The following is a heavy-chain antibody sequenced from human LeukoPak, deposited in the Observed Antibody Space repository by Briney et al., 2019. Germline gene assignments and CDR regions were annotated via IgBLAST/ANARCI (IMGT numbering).Heavy chain of an antibody. V-gene: IGHV3-21*01. Sequence: NPGGSLRRSCSASGFTFSSYSMNWVRQAPGKGLKWGSSISSSSSYIYYADSVKGRFTISRDNAKNSLYLPMNSLRAEDTAVYYCARDPEDYWGQGTLVTVSS. CDR1: GFTFSSYS. D-gene: IGHD1-14*01. J-gene: IGHJ4*02. CDR2: ISSSSSYI. CDR3: ARDPEDY.